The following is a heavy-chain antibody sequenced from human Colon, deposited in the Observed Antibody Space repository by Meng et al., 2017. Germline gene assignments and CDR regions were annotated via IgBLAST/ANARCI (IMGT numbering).Heavy chain of an antibody. CDR3: ARGRGSYSSIDF. CDR2: VYYTGSA. Sequence: QVQLQGSGPRLGRPSETLSLPCTLSGGPVSSPSYYWSWIRQTPGKGLEWIGYVYYTGSANYNPSLKSRVTISVDTSKNLFSLNLTSVTAADTAVYYCARGRGSYSSIDFWGQGTLVTVSS. V-gene: IGHV4-61*03. CDR1: GGPVSSPSYY. D-gene: IGHD1-26*01. J-gene: IGHJ4*02.